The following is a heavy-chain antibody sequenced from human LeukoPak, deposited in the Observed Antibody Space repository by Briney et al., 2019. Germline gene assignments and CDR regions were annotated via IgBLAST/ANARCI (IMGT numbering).Heavy chain of an antibody. CDR3: ARVMYYCSSTSCYGTFDY. D-gene: IGHD2-2*01. CDR2: ISSSGSTI. V-gene: IGHV3-48*03. J-gene: IGHJ4*02. Sequence: GGSLRLSCAASGFTFSSSAMNWVRQAPGKGLEWVSYISSSGSTIYYADSVKGRFTISRDNAKNSLYLQMNSLRAEDTAVYYCARVMYYCSSTSCYGTFDYWGQGTLVTVSS. CDR1: GFTFSSSA.